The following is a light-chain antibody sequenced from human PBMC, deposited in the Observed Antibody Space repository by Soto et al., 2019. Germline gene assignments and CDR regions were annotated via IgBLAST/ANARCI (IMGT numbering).Light chain of an antibody. CDR1: SSNIGNNP. CDR2: SSN. V-gene: IGLV1-44*01. J-gene: IGLJ3*02. Sequence: QSVLTQPPSASGTPGQSVTISCSGNSSNIGNNPVNWYQQLPGTAPKLLIYSSNQRPSGVPYRISGSKSGASASLAITGLQSDDEADYYCGTWDDSLKSYMFGGGTKLTFL. CDR3: GTWDDSLKSYM.